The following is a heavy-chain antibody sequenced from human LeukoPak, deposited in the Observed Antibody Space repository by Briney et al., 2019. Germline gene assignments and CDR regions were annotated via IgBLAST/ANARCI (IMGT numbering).Heavy chain of an antibody. Sequence: PGGSLRLSCAASGFTFDDYAMHWVRQAPGKGLEWVSGINWNSGSIGYADSVKGRFTISRDNAKNSLYLQMNSLRAEDTALYYCVLEVLSSGWVSWGQGTLVTVSS. J-gene: IGHJ5*02. CDR2: INWNSGSI. D-gene: IGHD6-19*01. V-gene: IGHV3-9*01. CDR3: VLEVLSSGWVS. CDR1: GFTFDDYA.